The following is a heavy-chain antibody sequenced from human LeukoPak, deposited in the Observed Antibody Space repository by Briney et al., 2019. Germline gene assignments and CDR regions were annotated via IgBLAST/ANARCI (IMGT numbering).Heavy chain of an antibody. CDR2: IIPIFGAA. CDR1: GGTFSSYA. J-gene: IGHJ4*02. CDR3: ARSPGVIIADFDH. Sequence: GASVKVSCKASGGTFSSYAVSWVRQAPGQGLEWRGGIIPIFGAANYAQKFQGRVTITTDESTSTAYMGLSSLRSEDTAVYYCARSPGVIIADFDHWGQGTLVTVSS. V-gene: IGHV1-69*05. D-gene: IGHD3-10*01.